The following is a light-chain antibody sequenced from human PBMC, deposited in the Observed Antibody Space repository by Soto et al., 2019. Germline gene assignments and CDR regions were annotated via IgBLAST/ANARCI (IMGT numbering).Light chain of an antibody. V-gene: IGKV3-20*01. Sequence: EIVLTQSPGTLSLSPGERATLSCRASQSVSSSYLAWYQQKPGHAPRLLFYASSSRATGIPDRFSGSGSGTDFTLTISRLESEDFAVYYCQQYASSLFTFGPGTKVDIK. CDR3: QQYASSLFT. J-gene: IGKJ3*01. CDR2: ASS. CDR1: QSVSSSY.